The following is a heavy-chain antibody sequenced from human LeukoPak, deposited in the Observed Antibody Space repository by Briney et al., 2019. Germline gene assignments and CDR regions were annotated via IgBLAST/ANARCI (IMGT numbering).Heavy chain of an antibody. CDR1: GASIRNKY. D-gene: IGHD4-11*01. CDR2: IYSSGNT. J-gene: IGHJ6*03. CDR3: ARGRVSSSTWHSTYYYYFYMDV. Sequence: SETLSLTCTVSGASIRNKYWSWIRQPAGKGLEWIGRIYSSGNTNYNPSLKSRITMSVDTSKNHFSLQLSSVTAADTAVYFCARGRVSSSTWHSTYYYYFYMDVWGKGTTVTVSS. V-gene: IGHV4-4*07.